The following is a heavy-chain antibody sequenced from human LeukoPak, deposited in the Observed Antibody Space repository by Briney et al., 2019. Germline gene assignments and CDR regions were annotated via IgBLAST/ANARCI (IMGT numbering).Heavy chain of an antibody. CDR2: ISGGGDIT. J-gene: IGHJ4*02. CDR1: GFNFANHA. CDR3: VREDTPATANY. D-gene: IGHD2-21*02. Sequence: GGSLRLSCAASGFNFANHAMNWVRQTAGKGLEWVSAISGGGDITYYADSVKGRFTISGDNSKDTLFLQMHSLRPGDTAVYYCVREDTPATANYWGQGTLVTISS. V-gene: IGHV3-23*01.